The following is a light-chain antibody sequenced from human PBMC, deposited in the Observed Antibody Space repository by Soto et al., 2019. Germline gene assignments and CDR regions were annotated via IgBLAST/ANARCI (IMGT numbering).Light chain of an antibody. CDR2: EVS. J-gene: IGLJ1*01. CDR3: SSYTTSSTRV. V-gene: IGLV2-8*01. CDR1: SSDVGGYNF. Sequence: QSALTQPPSASGSPGQSVTVSCTGTSSDVGGYNFVSWYQQHPGKAPKLMIYEVSQRPSGVPDRFSGSKSGNTASLTVSGLQAEDEGDYYCSSYTTSSTRVFGTGTKLTVL.